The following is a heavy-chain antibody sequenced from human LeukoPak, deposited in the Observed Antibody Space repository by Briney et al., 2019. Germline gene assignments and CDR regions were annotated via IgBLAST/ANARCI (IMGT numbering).Heavy chain of an antibody. CDR3: ARRSPYYCMDV. V-gene: IGHV3-23*01. Sequence: GGSLRLSCAASGFIFGDYAMNWVRQAPGKGLEWVAGITGAGGITYYADSVKGRFTISRQNSKNTLSLQMNSLRAEDTALYYCARRSPYYCMDVWGKGTTVTVSS. CDR2: ITGAGGIT. D-gene: IGHD3-10*01. J-gene: IGHJ6*03. CDR1: GFIFGDYA.